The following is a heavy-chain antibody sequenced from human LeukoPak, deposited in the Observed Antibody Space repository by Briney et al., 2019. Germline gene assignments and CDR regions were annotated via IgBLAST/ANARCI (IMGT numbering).Heavy chain of an antibody. CDR3: ATGAGIAVAGTDY. D-gene: IGHD6-19*01. Sequence: ASVKVSCKVSGYTLTELSMHRVRQAPGKGLEWMGGFDPEDGETIYAQKFQGRVTMTEDSSTDTAYMELSSLRSEDTAVYYCATGAGIAVAGTDYWGQGTLVTVSS. CDR2: FDPEDGET. J-gene: IGHJ4*02. V-gene: IGHV1-24*01. CDR1: GYTLTELS.